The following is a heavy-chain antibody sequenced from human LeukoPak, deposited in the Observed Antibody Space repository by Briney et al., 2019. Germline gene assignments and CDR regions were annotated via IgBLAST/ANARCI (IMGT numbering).Heavy chain of an antibody. CDR3: ARLDCGNHGNIPH. CDR1: GGSLSPYY. V-gene: IGHV4-59*08. Sequence: SQSLSLTCTVSGGSLSPYYCTWIRQPPGKGMEWMGYIYYSGTTRYNPSLKSRVTISVETSKNQFSLKLSSVTAADTAMYYCARLDCGNHGNIPHWGQGTLVTVSS. CDR2: IYYSGTT. J-gene: IGHJ1*01. D-gene: IGHD1-14*01.